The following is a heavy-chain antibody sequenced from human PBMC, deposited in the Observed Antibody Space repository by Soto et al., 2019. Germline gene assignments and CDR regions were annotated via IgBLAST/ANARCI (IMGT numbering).Heavy chain of an antibody. CDR3: ACLAQYSGSFDYYYGLDV. CDR2: IDPNDSYT. J-gene: IGHJ6*02. V-gene: IGHV5-10-1*01. CDR1: GYSFTSYW. D-gene: IGHD1-26*01. Sequence: PGESLKISWKGSGYSFTSYWISWVRQMPGKGLEWMGRIDPNDSYTNYSPSFQGHVTISADKSISTAYRQWSSLKASDTAMYYCACLAQYSGSFDYYYGLDVWGQAATVTFTS.